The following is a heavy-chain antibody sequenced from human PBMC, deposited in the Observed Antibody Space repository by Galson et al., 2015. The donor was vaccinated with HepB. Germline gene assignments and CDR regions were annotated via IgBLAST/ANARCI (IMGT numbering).Heavy chain of an antibody. CDR2: ISGGGGRT. CDR3: AKDYGITNYYSTTGGASTWTYNWFDL. Sequence: SLRLSCAASGFTFNTYAMAWVRQAPGKGLEGVSVISGGGGRTYHADSVKGRFTISRDNSKNTLFLQMNNLRAEDTAIYYCAKDYGITNYYSTTGGASTWTYNWFDLWGQGTRVTVSS. V-gene: IGHV3-23*01. CDR1: GFTFNTYA. J-gene: IGHJ5*02. D-gene: IGHD2-8*02.